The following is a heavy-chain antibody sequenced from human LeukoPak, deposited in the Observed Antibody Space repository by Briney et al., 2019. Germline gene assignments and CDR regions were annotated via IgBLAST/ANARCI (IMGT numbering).Heavy chain of an antibody. Sequence: PGGSLRLSCAASGFTFSSYGMHWVRQAPGKGLEWVAVISYDGSNKYYADSVKGRFTISRDNSKNTLYLQMNSLRAEDTAVYYCAKDGVGGYCSSTSCYSGYFQHWGQGTLVTVSS. V-gene: IGHV3-30*18. J-gene: IGHJ1*01. CDR3: AKDGVGGYCSSTSCYSGYFQH. CDR2: ISYDGSNK. CDR1: GFTFSSYG. D-gene: IGHD2-2*01.